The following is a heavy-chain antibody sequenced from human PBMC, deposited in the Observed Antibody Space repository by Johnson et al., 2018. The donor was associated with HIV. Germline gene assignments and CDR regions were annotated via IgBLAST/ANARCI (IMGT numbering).Heavy chain of an antibody. J-gene: IGHJ3*02. CDR3: AKGASGSQRRGAFHI. Sequence: QVQLVESGGGVVQPGRSLRLSCGASGFIFSSYAMHWVRQAPGKGLEWVALISFDGSHKYYANSVKGRFIISRDNSKNTLYLQMNSLRAEDTAVYYCAKGASGSQRRGAFHIWGQGTMVTVSS. CDR2: ISFDGSHK. D-gene: IGHD1-26*01. CDR1: GFIFSSYA. V-gene: IGHV3-30*04.